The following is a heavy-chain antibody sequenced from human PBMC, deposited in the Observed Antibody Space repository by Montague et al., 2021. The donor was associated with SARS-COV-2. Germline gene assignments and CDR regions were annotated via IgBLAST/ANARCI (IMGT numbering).Heavy chain of an antibody. D-gene: IGHD3-10*01. CDR2: ISQSGRT. V-gene: IGHV4-34*01. CDR3: ARRGSSAWGVTVSAELDY. J-gene: IGHJ4*02. Sequence: SETLSLTCAVYGGSFSGYYWSWIRQPPEKGLEWIGEISQSGRTNNNPSLKSRVIISVDTSKNQFSLKLSSVTAADTAVYYCARRGSSAWGVTVSAELDYWGQGILVIVSS. CDR1: GGSFSGYY.